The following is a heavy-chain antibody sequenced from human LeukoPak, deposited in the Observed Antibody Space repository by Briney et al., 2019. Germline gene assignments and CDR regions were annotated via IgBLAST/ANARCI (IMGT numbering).Heavy chain of an antibody. J-gene: IGHJ4*02. CDR2: ISYDGSNK. D-gene: IGHD5-18*01. CDR1: GFTFSSYG. Sequence: GGSLRLSCAVSGFTFSSYGMHWVRQAPGKGLEWVAVISYDGSNKYYADSVKGRFTISRDNSKNTLYLQMNSLRAEDTAVYYCAKDIDEPYTAMVGGFDYWGQGTLVTVSS. CDR3: AKDIDEPYTAMVGGFDY. V-gene: IGHV3-30*18.